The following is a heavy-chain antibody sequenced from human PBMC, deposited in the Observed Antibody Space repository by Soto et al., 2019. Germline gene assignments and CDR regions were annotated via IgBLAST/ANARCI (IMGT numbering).Heavy chain of an antibody. Sequence: SETLSLTCTVSGGSISARHTYCGWIRPPPGRGLEWIGSFYDSGSTYYNPSLKSRVYISVDSSKDQFSMTLASLTAADTAMYYCAGGAVAGTSPAYWGQGTLVTVS. J-gene: IGHJ4*02. CDR1: GGSISARHTY. CDR3: AGGAVAGTSPAY. V-gene: IGHV4-39*01. D-gene: IGHD6-19*01. CDR2: FYDSGST.